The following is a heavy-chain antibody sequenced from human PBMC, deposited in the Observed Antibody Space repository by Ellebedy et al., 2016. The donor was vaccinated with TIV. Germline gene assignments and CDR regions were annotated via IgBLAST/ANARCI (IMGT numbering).Heavy chain of an antibody. CDR2: IVGSGA. CDR1: GFTFSPYA. V-gene: IGHV3-23*01. CDR3: AKGRGGGSDTSAPRYYFDY. Sequence: PGGSLRLSCATSGFTFSPYAMVWVRQAPGKGLEWVSGIVGSGAQKYADSVKGRFTISRDNSKKTLYLQMNSLRAEDTAVYYCAKGRGGGSDTSAPRYYFDYWGLGTLVTVSS. D-gene: IGHD3-22*01. J-gene: IGHJ4*02.